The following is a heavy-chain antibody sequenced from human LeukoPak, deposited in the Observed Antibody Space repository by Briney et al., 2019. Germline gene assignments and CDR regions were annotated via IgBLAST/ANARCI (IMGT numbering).Heavy chain of an antibody. CDR3: ARGVFRPGGNMAY. Sequence: SETLSLTCAVYGGSFSGYYWSWIRQPPGKGLEWIGEINHSGSTNYNPSLKSRVTISVDTSKNQFSLKLSSVTAADTAVYYCARGVFRPGGNMAYWGQGTLVTASS. CDR2: INHSGST. V-gene: IGHV4-34*01. CDR1: GGSFSGYY. J-gene: IGHJ4*01. D-gene: IGHD4-23*01.